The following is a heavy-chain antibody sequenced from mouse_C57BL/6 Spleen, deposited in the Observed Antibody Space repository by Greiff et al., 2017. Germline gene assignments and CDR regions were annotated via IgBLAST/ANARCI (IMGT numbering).Heavy chain of an antibody. D-gene: IGHD2-2*01. J-gene: IGHJ4*01. CDR1: GYAFSSYW. Sequence: QVQLKESGAELVKPGASVKISCKASGYAFSSYWMNWVKQRPGKGLEWIGQIYPGDGDTNYNGTFKGKATLTADKSSSTAYMQLSSLTSEDSAVYFCARGRWLRRDYYAMDYWGQGTSGTVSS. V-gene: IGHV1-80*01. CDR2: IYPGDGDT. CDR3: ARGRWLRRDYYAMDY.